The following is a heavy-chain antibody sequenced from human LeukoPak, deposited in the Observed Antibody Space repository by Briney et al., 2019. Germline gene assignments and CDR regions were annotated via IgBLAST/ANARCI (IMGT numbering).Heavy chain of an antibody. D-gene: IGHD3-22*01. CDR1: GGSFSGYY. V-gene: IGHV4-34*01. CDR3: ASEQYYDSSGYSRAAFDI. Sequence: SETLSLTCAVYGGSFSGYYWSWIRQPPGKGLEWIGEINHSGSTNYNPSLKSRVTISVDTSKNQFSLKLSSVTAADTAVYYCASEQYYDSSGYSRAAFDIWGQGTMVTVSS. CDR2: INHSGST. J-gene: IGHJ3*02.